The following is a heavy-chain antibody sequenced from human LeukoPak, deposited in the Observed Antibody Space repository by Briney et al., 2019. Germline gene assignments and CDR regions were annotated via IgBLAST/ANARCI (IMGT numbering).Heavy chain of an antibody. CDR3: ARVDSSGYLIDY. CDR1: GYTFTSYY. CDR2: INPSGGST. V-gene: IGHV1-46*01. J-gene: IGHJ4*02. D-gene: IGHD3-22*01. Sequence: ASVKVSCKASGYTFTSYYMHWVRQAPGRGLEWMGIINPSGGSTSYAQKFQGRVTMTRDTSTSTVYMELSSLRSKDTAVYYRARVDSSGYLIDYWGQGTLVTVSS.